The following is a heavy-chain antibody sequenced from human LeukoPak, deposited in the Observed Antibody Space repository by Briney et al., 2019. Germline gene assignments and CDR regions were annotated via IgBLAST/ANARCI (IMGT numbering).Heavy chain of an antibody. Sequence: ASVKVSCKASGYTFTGYYMHWVRQAPGQGLEWMGWINPNSGGTNYAQKFQGRVTMTRGTSISTAYMELSRLRSDDTAVYYCARVWAWDQLQDRGYYFDYWGQGTLVTVSS. CDR1: GYTFTGYY. J-gene: IGHJ4*02. CDR3: ARVWAWDQLQDRGYYFDY. D-gene: IGHD2-2*01. V-gene: IGHV1-2*02. CDR2: INPNSGGT.